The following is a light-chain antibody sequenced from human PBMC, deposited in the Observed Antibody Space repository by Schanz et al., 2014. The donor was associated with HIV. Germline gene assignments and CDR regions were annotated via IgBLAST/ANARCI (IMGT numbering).Light chain of an antibody. CDR3: SSYTSSSTVV. CDR2: EVN. CDR1: SGDVGGYDY. V-gene: IGLV2-8*01. J-gene: IGLJ2*01. Sequence: QSVLTQPPSASGSPGQSVTISCTGTSGDVGGYDYVSWYQQHPGKAPKLIISEVNKRPSGVPDRFSGSKSGNTASLTVSGLQAEDEADYYCSSYTSSSTVVFGGGTKLTVL.